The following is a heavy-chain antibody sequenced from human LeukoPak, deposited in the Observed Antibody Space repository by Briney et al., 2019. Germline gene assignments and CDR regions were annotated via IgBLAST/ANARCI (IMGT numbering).Heavy chain of an antibody. V-gene: IGHV1-2*02. D-gene: IGHD2-2*01. CDR3: ARDRVGDCATTSCYLAF. CDR1: GYTFTAYY. J-gene: IGHJ4*02. CDR2: MNPNSGDT. Sequence: ASVKVSCKASGYTFTAYYLHWVRQAPGQGLEWMGWMNPNSGDTNYAQKFQGRVTMTRDTSITTAYMELSGLTSDDTAMYYCARDRVGDCATTSCYLAFWGQGALVTVSS.